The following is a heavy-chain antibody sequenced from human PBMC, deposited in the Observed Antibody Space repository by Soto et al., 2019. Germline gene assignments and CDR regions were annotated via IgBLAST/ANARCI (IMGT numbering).Heavy chain of an antibody. CDR1: GFTFSSYW. CDR3: ARSTLEYYYDSSDFDY. V-gene: IGHV3-7*01. D-gene: IGHD3-22*01. J-gene: IGHJ4*02. CDR2: IKQDGSEK. Sequence: GGSLRLSCAASGFTFSSYWMSWVRQAPGKGLEWVANIKQDGSEKYYVDSVKGRFTISRDNAKNSLYLQMNSLRAEDTAVYYCARSTLEYYYDSSDFDYWGQGTLVTVSS.